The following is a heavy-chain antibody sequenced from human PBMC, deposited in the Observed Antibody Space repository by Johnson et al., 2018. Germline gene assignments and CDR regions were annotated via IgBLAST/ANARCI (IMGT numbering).Heavy chain of an antibody. CDR3: ARVYWVGLQLVLPTMDV. D-gene: IGHD6-13*01. V-gene: IGHV3-48*01. Sequence: EVQLVESGGGLVQPGGSLRLSCAASGFTFSSYSMNWVRQAPGKGLEWVSYISSSSSTIYYADSVKGRFTISRDNAKNSLYLQMNSLRAEDTAVYYCARVYWVGLQLVLPTMDVWGKGTTVTVSS. J-gene: IGHJ6*03. CDR2: ISSSSSTI. CDR1: GFTFSSYS.